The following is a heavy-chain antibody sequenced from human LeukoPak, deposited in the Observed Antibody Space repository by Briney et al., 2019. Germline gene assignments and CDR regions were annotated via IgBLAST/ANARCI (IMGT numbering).Heavy chain of an antibody. CDR3: ARSPPLVVVAAHNYFDY. J-gene: IGHJ4*02. CDR1: RFTLSSYS. CDR2: ISSSSSYI. Sequence: GGSLRLSCAASRFTLSSYSMNCVRQAPGKGLEWVSSISSSSSYIYYADSVKGRFTISRDNAKNSLYLQMNSLRAEDTAVYYCARSPPLVVVAAHNYFDYWGQGTRVTVSS. V-gene: IGHV3-21*01. D-gene: IGHD2-15*01.